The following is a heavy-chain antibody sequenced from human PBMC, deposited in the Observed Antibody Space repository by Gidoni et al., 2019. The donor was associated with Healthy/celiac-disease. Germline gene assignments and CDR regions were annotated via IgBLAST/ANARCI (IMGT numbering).Heavy chain of an antibody. J-gene: IGHJ4*02. V-gene: IGHV3-30*18. Sequence: QVQLVESGGGVVQPGRSLRLSCAASGFTFSSYGMHWVRQAPGKGLEWVAVISYDGSNKYYADSVKGRFTISRDNSKNTLYLQMNSLRAEDTAVYYCAKSGISGGHTMIVVVQELDYWGQGTLVTVSS. CDR3: AKSGISGGHTMIVVVQELDY. CDR1: GFTFSSYG. CDR2: ISYDGSNK. D-gene: IGHD3-22*01.